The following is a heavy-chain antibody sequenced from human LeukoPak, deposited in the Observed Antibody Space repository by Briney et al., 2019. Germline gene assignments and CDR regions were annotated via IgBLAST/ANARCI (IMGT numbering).Heavy chain of an antibody. J-gene: IGHJ4*02. V-gene: IGHV4-39*07. D-gene: IGHD3-22*01. CDR1: GGSISSSSYY. Sequence: SETLSLTCTVSGGSISSSSYYRGWIRQPPGKGLEWIGSIYYSGSTNYNPSLKSRVTISVDTSKNQFSLKLSSVTAADTAVYYCARDRDSSGYFDYWGQGTLVTVSS. CDR2: IYYSGST. CDR3: ARDRDSSGYFDY.